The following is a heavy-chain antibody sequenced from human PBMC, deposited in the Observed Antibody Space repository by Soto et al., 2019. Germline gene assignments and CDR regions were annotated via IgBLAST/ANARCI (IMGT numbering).Heavy chain of an antibody. CDR3: ARQDRWLQLRGTFDY. Sequence: QLQLQESGPGLVKPSETLSLTCTVSGGSISSSSYYWGWIRQPPGKGLEWIGSIYYSGSTYYNPSLKSRVTISVDTSKNHFSLKLSSVTAADTAVYYCARQDRWLQLRGTFDYWGQGTLVTVSS. D-gene: IGHD5-12*01. V-gene: IGHV4-39*01. CDR2: IYYSGST. J-gene: IGHJ4*02. CDR1: GGSISSSSYY.